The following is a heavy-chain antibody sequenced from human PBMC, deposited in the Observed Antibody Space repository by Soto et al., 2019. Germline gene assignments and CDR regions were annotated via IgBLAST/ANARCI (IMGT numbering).Heavy chain of an antibody. Sequence: QLVQSGPEVKKPGASVKVSCKASGYAFSTYTISWVRQAPGQGLEWMGWISPYNGNTKYTQKLQGRLTMTTDTSTSTAYLELRSLRSDDTAVNFCARADYGVDDYWGQGTLVTVSS. J-gene: IGHJ4*02. CDR3: ARADYGVDDY. D-gene: IGHD3-16*01. V-gene: IGHV1-18*01. CDR2: ISPYNGNT. CDR1: GYAFSTYT.